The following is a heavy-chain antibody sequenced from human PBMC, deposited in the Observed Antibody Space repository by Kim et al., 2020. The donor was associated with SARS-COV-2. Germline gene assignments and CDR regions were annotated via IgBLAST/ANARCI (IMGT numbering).Heavy chain of an antibody. J-gene: IGHJ4*02. Sequence: YSGSTYYNPSLKSRVTISVDTSKNQFSLKLSSVTAADTAVYYCARPLRGYWGQGTLVTVSS. CDR2: YSGST. CDR3: ARPLRGY. V-gene: IGHV4-39*01.